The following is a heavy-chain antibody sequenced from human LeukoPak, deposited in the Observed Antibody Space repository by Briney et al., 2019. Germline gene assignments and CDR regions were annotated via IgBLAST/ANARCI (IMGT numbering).Heavy chain of an antibody. CDR3: ARDTIVGATRSY. Sequence: SETLSLTCTVSGGSISSYYWSWIRQPPGKGLEWIGYIYYSGSTNYNPSLKSRVTISVDTSKNQFSLKLSSVTAADTAVYYCARDTIVGATRSYWGQGTLVTVSS. V-gene: IGHV4-59*01. J-gene: IGHJ4*02. CDR1: GGSISSYY. D-gene: IGHD1-26*01. CDR2: IYYSGST.